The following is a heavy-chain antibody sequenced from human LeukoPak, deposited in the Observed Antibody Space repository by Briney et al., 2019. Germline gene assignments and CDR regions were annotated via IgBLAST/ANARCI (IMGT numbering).Heavy chain of an antibody. D-gene: IGHD6-13*01. V-gene: IGHV4-59*01. CDR3: ASPGNSYSSSWFFDY. CDR1: GGSISSYY. Sequence: KTSETLSLTCTVSGGSISSYYWSWIRQPPGKGLEWIGYVYFSGSTSYSPSLTNYNPSLKSRVTISGDTSKNQFSLKLSSVTAADTAVYYCASPGNSYSSSWFFDYWGQGTLVTVSS. J-gene: IGHJ4*02. CDR2: VYFSGSTSYSPSLT.